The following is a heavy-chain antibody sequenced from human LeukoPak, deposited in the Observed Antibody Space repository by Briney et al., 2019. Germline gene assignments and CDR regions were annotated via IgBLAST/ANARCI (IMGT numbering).Heavy chain of an antibody. D-gene: IGHD3-10*01. CDR3: ARDPGAPVRAFDI. CDR1: RDTFTRCA. V-gene: IGHV1-69*13. J-gene: IGHJ3*02. CDR2: ITPIDGTA. Sequence: SVKVSCKASRDTFTRCAFSWVRQAPGQGLEWMGGITPIDGTANFAQKFQGRVTITADQSTSTAYMELSSLRSEDTAIYYCARDPGAPVRAFDIWGQGTLVTVSS.